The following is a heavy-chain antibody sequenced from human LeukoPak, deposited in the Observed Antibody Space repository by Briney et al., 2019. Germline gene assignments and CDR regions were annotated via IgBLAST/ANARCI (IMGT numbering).Heavy chain of an antibody. J-gene: IGHJ4*02. Sequence: PGGSLRLSCAASGFTFSSYAMHWVRQAPGKGLEWVAVISYDGSNKYYADSVKGRFTISRDNSKNTLYLQMNSLRAEDTAVYYCASQPSHVLLWFGELPYWGQGTLVTVSS. CDR2: ISYDGSNK. D-gene: IGHD3-10*01. CDR1: GFTFSSYA. CDR3: ASQPSHVLLWFGELPY. V-gene: IGHV3-30-3*01.